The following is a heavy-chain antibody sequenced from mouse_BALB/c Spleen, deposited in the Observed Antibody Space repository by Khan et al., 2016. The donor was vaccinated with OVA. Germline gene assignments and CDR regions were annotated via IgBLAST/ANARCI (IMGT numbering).Heavy chain of an antibody. CDR1: GYTFTKYW. CDR3: AMPYYYGSTYDNMDA. D-gene: IGHD1-1*01. Sequence: QVQLQQSGAELVRPGTSVKMSCKATGYTFTKYWIGWVKQRPGHGLEWIGDIYPGNGNTNYNEKFKGKATLTADTSSSTAYMHLNSLTSEDSAIYYCAMPYYYGSTYDNMDAWGQGTSVTVSS. J-gene: IGHJ4*01. V-gene: IGHV1-63*02. CDR2: IYPGNGNT.